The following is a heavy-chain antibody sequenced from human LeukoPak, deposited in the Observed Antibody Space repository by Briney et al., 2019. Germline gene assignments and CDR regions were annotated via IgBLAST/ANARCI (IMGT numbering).Heavy chain of an antibody. D-gene: IGHD3-22*01. J-gene: IGHJ4*02. CDR3: ASGSSDSSGQGPSGSY. CDR2: INHSGST. V-gene: IGHV4-34*01. CDR1: GGSFSGYY. Sequence: SETLSLTCAVYGGSFSGYYWSWIRRPPGKGLEWIGEINHSGSTNYNPSLKSRVTISVDTSKNQFSLKLSSVTAADTAVYYCASGSSDSSGQGPSGSYWGQGTLVTVSS.